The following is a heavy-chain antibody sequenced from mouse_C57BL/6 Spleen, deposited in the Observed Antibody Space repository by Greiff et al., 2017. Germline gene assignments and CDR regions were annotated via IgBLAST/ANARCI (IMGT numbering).Heavy chain of an antibody. J-gene: IGHJ4*01. V-gene: IGHV2-4*01. CDR1: GFSLTSYG. Sequence: VQRVESGPGLVQPSQSLSITCTVSGFSLTSYGVHWVRQPPGKGLEWLGVIWSGGSTDYNAAFISRLSISKDNAKSQVYFKMNSLQAEDTAIYYGAKKEGKAYAMDYWGQGTSVTVSS. D-gene: IGHD2-1*01. CDR2: IWSGGST. CDR3: AKKEGKAYAMDY.